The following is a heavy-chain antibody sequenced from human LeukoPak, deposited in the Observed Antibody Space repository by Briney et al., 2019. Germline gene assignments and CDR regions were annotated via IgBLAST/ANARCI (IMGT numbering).Heavy chain of an antibody. CDR3: ASAGVVGASTYWYFDL. D-gene: IGHD1-26*01. V-gene: IGHV3-7*01. J-gene: IGHJ2*01. CDR2: IRQDGREI. Sequence: GGSLRLSCAASGFTFRRNWMTWVRQAPGKGLEWVACIRQDGREIYYVDSVKGRFTISRDNARSSLYLQMTGLRVEDTALYYCASAGVVGASTYWYFDLWGRGTRVTVSS. CDR1: GFTFRRNW.